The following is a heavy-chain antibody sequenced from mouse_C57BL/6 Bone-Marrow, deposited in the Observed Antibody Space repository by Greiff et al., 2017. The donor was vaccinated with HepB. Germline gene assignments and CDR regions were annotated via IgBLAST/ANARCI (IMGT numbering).Heavy chain of an antibody. J-gene: IGHJ1*03. CDR3: AREAYYDYDWYFDV. D-gene: IGHD2-4*01. CDR1: GFTFSSYA. CDR2: ISDGGSYT. V-gene: IGHV5-4*01. Sequence: EVNVVESGGGLVKPGGSLKLSCAASGFTFSSYAMSWVRQTPEKRLEWVATISDGGSYTYYPDNVKGRFTISRDNAKNNLYLQMSHLKSEDTAMYYCAREAYYDYDWYFDVWGTGTTVTVSS.